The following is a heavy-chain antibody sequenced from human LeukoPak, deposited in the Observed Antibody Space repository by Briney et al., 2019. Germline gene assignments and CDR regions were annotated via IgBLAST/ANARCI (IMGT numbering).Heavy chain of an antibody. Sequence: TGGSLRLSCAASGFTFSSYSMNWVRQAPGKGLEWVAVISYDGSNKYYADSVKGRFTISRDNSKNALYLQMNSLRAEDTAVYYCAKDHIAAAGTFDYWGQGTLVTVSS. CDR1: GFTFSSYS. J-gene: IGHJ4*02. CDR2: ISYDGSNK. D-gene: IGHD6-13*01. V-gene: IGHV3-30*18. CDR3: AKDHIAAAGTFDY.